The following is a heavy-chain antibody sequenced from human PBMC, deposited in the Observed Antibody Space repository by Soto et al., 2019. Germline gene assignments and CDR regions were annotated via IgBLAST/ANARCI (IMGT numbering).Heavy chain of an antibody. CDR1: GFTFRTYA. CDR2: ISHDGSNT. J-gene: IGHJ4*02. Sequence: QVQVVESGGGVVQPGRSLRLSCAASGFTFRTYAMHWVRQAPGKGLEWVVVISHDGSNTDYGDSVKGRFTISRDNSKSTLSLQMNSLRPEDTGVYYCAKDAGSTEYFFASWGQGTLVSVSS. CDR3: AKDAGSTEYFFAS. V-gene: IGHV3-30*18.